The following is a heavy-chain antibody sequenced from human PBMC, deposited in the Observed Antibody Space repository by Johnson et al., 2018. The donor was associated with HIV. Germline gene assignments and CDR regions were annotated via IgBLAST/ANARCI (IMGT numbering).Heavy chain of an antibody. V-gene: IGHV3-33*01. D-gene: IGHD1-26*01. CDR1: GFTFSYYG. Sequence: VQLVESGGGVVQPGKSLRLSCAASGFTFSYYGMHWVRQAPGKGLEWVAVIWYDGSNKFYADSVKGRFTISRDNSKNTLYLQMNSLRAEDTAVYYCARVRRSGTYYVDAFDIWGQGTMVTVSS. J-gene: IGHJ3*02. CDR3: ARVRRSGTYYVDAFDI. CDR2: IWYDGSNK.